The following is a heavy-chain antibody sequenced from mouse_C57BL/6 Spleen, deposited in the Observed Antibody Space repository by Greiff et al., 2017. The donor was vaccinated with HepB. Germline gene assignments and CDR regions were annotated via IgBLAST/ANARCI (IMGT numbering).Heavy chain of an antibody. CDR2: IYPGSGST. CDR1: GYTFTSYW. V-gene: IGHV1-55*01. J-gene: IGHJ2*01. Sequence: VQLQQPGAELVKPGASVKMSCKASGYTFTSYWITWVKQRPGQGLEWIGDIYPGSGSTNYNEKFKSKATLTVDTSSSTAYMQLSSLTSEDSAVYYCARRYYGLYYFDYWGQGTTLTVSS. CDR3: ARRYYGLYYFDY. D-gene: IGHD2-2*01.